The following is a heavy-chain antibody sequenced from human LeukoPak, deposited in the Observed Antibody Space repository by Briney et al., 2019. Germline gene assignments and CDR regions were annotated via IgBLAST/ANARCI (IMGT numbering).Heavy chain of an antibody. Sequence: PGGSLRLSCAASGFTFSSYEMNWVRQAPGKGLEWVSYISSSGSTIYYADSVKGRFTISRDNAKNSLYLQMNSLRAEDTAVYYCARARYYYGSGSYEIDYWGQGTLVTVSS. D-gene: IGHD3-10*01. CDR2: ISSSGSTI. CDR3: ARARYYYGSGSYEIDY. J-gene: IGHJ4*02. V-gene: IGHV3-48*03. CDR1: GFTFSSYE.